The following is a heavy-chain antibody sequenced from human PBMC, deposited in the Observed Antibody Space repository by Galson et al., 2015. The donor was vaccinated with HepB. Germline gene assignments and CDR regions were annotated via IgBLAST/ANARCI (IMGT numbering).Heavy chain of an antibody. CDR2: IKKDGSVE. CDR3: ARAESDSSGWYEGVQLDY. J-gene: IGHJ4*02. Sequence: LRLSCAASGFTFSRYWVSWVRQAPGKGLEWVANIKKDGSVEYYVDGVKGRFTISRDNAKNTLYLQMNSLRAEDTAIYYCARAESDSSGWYEGVQLDYWGQGTLVTVSS. D-gene: IGHD6-19*01. V-gene: IGHV3-7*04. CDR1: GFTFSRYW.